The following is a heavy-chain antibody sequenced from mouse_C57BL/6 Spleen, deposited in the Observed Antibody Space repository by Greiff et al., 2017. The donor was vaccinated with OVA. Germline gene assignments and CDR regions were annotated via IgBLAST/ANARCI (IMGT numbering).Heavy chain of an antibody. Sequence: VQLQQPGAELVKPGASVKLSCKASGYTFTSYWMQWVKQRPGQGLEWIGEIDPSDSYTNYNQKFKGKATLTVDTSSSTAYMQLSSLTSEDSAVYYCARSFDYDWYFDVWGTGTTVTVSS. J-gene: IGHJ1*03. CDR1: GYTFTSYW. V-gene: IGHV1-50*01. CDR3: ARSFDYDWYFDV. D-gene: IGHD2-4*01. CDR2: IDPSDSYT.